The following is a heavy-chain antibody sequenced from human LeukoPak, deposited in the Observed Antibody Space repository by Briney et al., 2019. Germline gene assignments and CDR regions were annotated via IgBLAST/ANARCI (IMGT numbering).Heavy chain of an antibody. CDR3: AREDSSSAFDY. D-gene: IGHD6-13*01. CDR2: IIPIFGTA. J-gene: IGHJ4*02. Sequence: PSVKVSCKASGGTLSKDAISWVRQAPGQGLEWMGGIIPIFGTANYAQKFQGRVTITADKSTSTAYMELSSLRSEDTAVYYCAREDSSSAFDYWGQGTLVTVSS. CDR1: GGTLSKDA. V-gene: IGHV1-69*06.